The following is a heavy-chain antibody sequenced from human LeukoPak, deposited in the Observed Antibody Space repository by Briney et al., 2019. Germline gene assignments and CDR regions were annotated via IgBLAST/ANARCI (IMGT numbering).Heavy chain of an antibody. V-gene: IGHV1-58*02. CDR2: IDFGSGNT. D-gene: IGHD2-8*01. CDR3: AAQSDVLPAFDI. CDR1: GFTFTNSA. Sequence: SVKVSCKASGFTFTNSAMQWLRQARGQRLEWIGRIDFGSGNTNYPQKFQERVTITRDMSTSTAYMELSSLRSEDTAVYYCAAQSDVLPAFDIWGQGTMVTVSS. J-gene: IGHJ3*02.